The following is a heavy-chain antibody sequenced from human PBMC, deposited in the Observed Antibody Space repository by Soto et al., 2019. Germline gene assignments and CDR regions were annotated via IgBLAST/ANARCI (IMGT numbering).Heavy chain of an antibody. D-gene: IGHD3-10*01. Sequence: QITLKESGPTLVKPTQTLTLTCTFSGFSLSTSGVGVGWIRQPPGKALEWLALIYWDDDKRYSPSLKSRLTXXKXXSKTQVVLTMTNMDPVDTATYYCALTYYGSGSYYNVRWFAPWGQGTLVTVSS. CDR2: IYWDDDK. CDR3: ALTYYGSGSYYNVRWFAP. J-gene: IGHJ5*02. V-gene: IGHV2-5*02. CDR1: GFSLSTSGVG.